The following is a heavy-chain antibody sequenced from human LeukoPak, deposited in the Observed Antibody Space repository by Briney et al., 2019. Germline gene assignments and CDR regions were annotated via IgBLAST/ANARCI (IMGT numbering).Heavy chain of an antibody. CDR2: ISGSGGST. J-gene: IGHJ4*02. V-gene: IGHV3-23*01. D-gene: IGHD1-26*01. Sequence: GGSLRLSCAASGFTFSSYTMNWVRQAPGQGLEWVSAISGSGGSTYYADSVKGRFTISRDNSKNTLYLQMNSLRAEDTAVYYCARGSIVGAFFDYWGEGTLVTVSS. CDR1: GFTFSSYT. CDR3: ARGSIVGAFFDY.